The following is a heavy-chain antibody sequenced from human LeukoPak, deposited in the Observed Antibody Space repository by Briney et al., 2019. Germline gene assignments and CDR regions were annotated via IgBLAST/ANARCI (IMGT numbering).Heavy chain of an antibody. V-gene: IGHV3-23*01. Sequence: GGSLRLSCAASGFTFSSYAMSWVRQAPGKGLEWVSAISGSGGSTYYADSVKGRFTISRDNSKNTLYLQMNSLRAEDTAVYYCAKEGERYRSSTSCYRSPSDYWGQGTLVTVSS. J-gene: IGHJ4*02. CDR1: GFTFSSYA. CDR2: ISGSGGST. CDR3: AKEGERYRSSTSCYRSPSDY. D-gene: IGHD2-2*01.